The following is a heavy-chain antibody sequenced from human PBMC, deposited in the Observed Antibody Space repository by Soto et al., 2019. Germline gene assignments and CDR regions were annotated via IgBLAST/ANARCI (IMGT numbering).Heavy chain of an antibody. CDR3: ARASYDIGTGYYDAFDI. Sequence: GGSLRLSCAASGFTFSSYWMHWVRQAPGKGLVWVSRINSDGSSTSYADSVKGRFTISRDNAKNTLYLQMNSLRAEDTAVYYCARASYDIGTGYYDAFDIWGQGTMVTVSS. CDR1: GFTFSSYW. V-gene: IGHV3-74*01. D-gene: IGHD3-9*01. J-gene: IGHJ3*02. CDR2: INSDGSST.